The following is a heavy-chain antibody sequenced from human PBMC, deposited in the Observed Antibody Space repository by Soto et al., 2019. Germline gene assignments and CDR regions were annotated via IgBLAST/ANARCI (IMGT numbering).Heavy chain of an antibody. CDR1: GYTFTSYY. D-gene: IGHD6-19*01. J-gene: IGHJ4*02. Sequence: QVQLVQSGAVVTKPGASVKVSCKASGYTFTSYYIHWVLQAPGQRLEYMGIINPNGGTTHYAQKFQGRVTMTRDTSTSTLYMELSSLRSEDTAMYYCAAYTSGWPTPWNWGQGTLVTVSS. CDR3: AAYTSGWPTPWN. CDR2: INPNGGTT. V-gene: IGHV1-46*01.